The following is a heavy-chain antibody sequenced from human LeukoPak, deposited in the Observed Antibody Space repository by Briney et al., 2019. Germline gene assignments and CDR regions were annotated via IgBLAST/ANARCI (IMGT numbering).Heavy chain of an antibody. J-gene: IGHJ4*02. Sequence: PSETLSLTCAVYGGSFSGYYWSWIRQPPGKGLEWIGEINHSGSTNYNPSLKSRVTISVDTSKNQFSLKLSSVTAADTAVYYCASYKLDSSGYYSHLDYWGQGTLVTVSS. CDR3: ASYKLDSSGYYSHLDY. CDR1: GGSFSGYY. D-gene: IGHD3-22*01. V-gene: IGHV4-34*01. CDR2: INHSGST.